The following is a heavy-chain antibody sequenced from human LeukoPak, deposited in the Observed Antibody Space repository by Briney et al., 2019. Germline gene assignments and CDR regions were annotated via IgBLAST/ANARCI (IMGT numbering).Heavy chain of an antibody. CDR1: GFTFSSYT. J-gene: IGHJ4*02. Sequence: GGSLRLSCAASGFTFSSYTMNWVRQAPGKGLEWVANIKQDGSEKYYVDSVKGRFTISRDNAKNSLYLQMNSLRAEDTAVYYCARDRRNEWELLPSDFDYWGQGTLVTVSS. V-gene: IGHV3-7*01. CDR2: IKQDGSEK. D-gene: IGHD1-26*01. CDR3: ARDRRNEWELLPSDFDY.